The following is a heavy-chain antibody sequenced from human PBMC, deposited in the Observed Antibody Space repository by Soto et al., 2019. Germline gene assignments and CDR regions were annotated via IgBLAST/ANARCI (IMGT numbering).Heavy chain of an antibody. CDR3: ARDYDFWSGYSTIYYYYGMDV. V-gene: IGHV1-69*12. D-gene: IGHD3-3*01. Sequence: QVQLVQSGAEVKKPGSSVKVSCKASGGTFSSYAISWVRQAPGQGLEWMGGIIPIFGTANYAQKFQGRVTSTADESKSTGYMELSSLRSEDTAVYYCARDYDFWSGYSTIYYYYGMDVWGQGTTVTVSS. CDR2: IIPIFGTA. J-gene: IGHJ6*02. CDR1: GGTFSSYA.